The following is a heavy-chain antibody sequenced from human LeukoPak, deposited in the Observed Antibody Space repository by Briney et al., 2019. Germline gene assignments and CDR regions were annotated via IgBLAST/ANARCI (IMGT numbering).Heavy chain of an antibody. CDR2: ISYDGSDK. D-gene: IGHD1-14*01. J-gene: IGHJ6*04. CDR1: GFTFSSYA. Sequence: GGSLRLSCAASGFTFSSYAMHWVRQAPGKGLEWVAVISYDGSDKYYADSVKGRFTISRDNSKNTLYLQMNSLRAEDTAVYYGGRAAGGTTYTYYYKGRDVGAKGPTVTVP. V-gene: IGHV3-30-3*01. CDR3: GRAAGGTTYTYYYKGRDV.